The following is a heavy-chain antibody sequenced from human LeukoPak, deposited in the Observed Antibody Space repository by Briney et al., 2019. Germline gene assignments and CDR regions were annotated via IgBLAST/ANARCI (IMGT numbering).Heavy chain of an antibody. CDR2: ISYDGSNK. CDR3: ARDSEWFGESLGY. V-gene: IGHV3-30-3*01. CDR1: GFTFSSYA. Sequence: GGSLRLSCAASGFTFSSYAMHWVRQAPGKGLEWVAVISYDGSNKYYADSVKGRFTISRDNSKNTLYLQMNSLRAEDTAVYYCARDSEWFGESLGYWGQGTLVTVSS. D-gene: IGHD3-10*01. J-gene: IGHJ4*02.